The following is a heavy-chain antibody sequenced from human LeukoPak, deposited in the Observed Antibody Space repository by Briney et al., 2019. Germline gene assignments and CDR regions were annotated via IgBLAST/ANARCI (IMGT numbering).Heavy chain of an antibody. V-gene: IGHV4-59*08. CDR3: ARHRGSSLDN. CDR1: GDSISNYY. D-gene: IGHD6-13*01. J-gene: IGHJ4*02. CDR2: IYVSGRT. Sequence: SETLSLTCTVSGDSISNYYWSWIRQPPGKGLEWIGYIYVSGRTDYNPSLKSRVTISVDTSKKQFFLELSSVTAADTAVYYCARHRGSSLDNWGQGTLVTVS.